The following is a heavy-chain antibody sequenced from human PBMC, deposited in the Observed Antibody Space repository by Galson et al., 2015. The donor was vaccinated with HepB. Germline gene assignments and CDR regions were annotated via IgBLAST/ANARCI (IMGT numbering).Heavy chain of an antibody. J-gene: IGHJ4*02. CDR2: INGGGDRT. CDR3: AKGPGGIPGIFGVFDY. Sequence: SLRLSCAASGFTFNNYAMNWVRQAPGKGLEWVSLINGGGDRTFYADSVKGRFTISRDNSRNTLYLQMSSLRVEDTAVYYCAKGPGGIPGIFGVFDYWGQGALVTVSS. CDR1: GFTFNNYA. V-gene: IGHV3-23*01. D-gene: IGHD3-3*02.